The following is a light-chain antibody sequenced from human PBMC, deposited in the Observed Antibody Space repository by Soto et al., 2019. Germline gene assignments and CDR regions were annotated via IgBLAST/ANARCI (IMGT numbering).Light chain of an antibody. CDR3: QQHNVWPAT. CDR1: QSVRSN. Sequence: EIVMTQSPAPLSVSPGERVTLSCKASQSVRSNLAWYQQKPGQAPRLLIYEASTRATGVPARFSGSGSGTEFTLTISSLQSEDVAVYYCQQHNVWPATFGQGTKVDIK. J-gene: IGKJ1*01. V-gene: IGKV3-15*01. CDR2: EAS.